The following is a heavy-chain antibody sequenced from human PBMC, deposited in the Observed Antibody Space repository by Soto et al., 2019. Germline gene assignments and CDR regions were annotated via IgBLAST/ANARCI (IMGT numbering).Heavy chain of an antibody. V-gene: IGHV5-51*01. CDR1: GYSFTSYW. CDR3: ARGHRHLSYNWFDP. J-gene: IGHJ5*02. Sequence: GESLKISCKGSGYSFTSYWIGLVRQMPGKGLEGMGIIYPGDSDTRYSPSFQGQVTISADKSISTAYLQWSSLTASATAMYYCARGHRHLSYNWFDPWGQGTLVTVSS. D-gene: IGHD2-2*01. CDR2: IYPGDSDT.